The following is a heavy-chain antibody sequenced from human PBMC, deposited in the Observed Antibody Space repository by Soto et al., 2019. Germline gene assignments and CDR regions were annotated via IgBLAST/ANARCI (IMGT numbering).Heavy chain of an antibody. CDR1: GFTFSSYG. D-gene: IGHD2-15*01. CDR3: AKPRGRRGNEVYFDY. J-gene: IGHJ4*02. CDR2: ISYDGSNK. V-gene: IGHV3-30*18. Sequence: GGSLRLSCAATGFTFSSYGMHWVRQAPGKGLEWVAVISYDGSNKYYADSVKGRFTISRDNSKNTLYLQMNSLRAEDTAVYYCAKPRGRRGNEVYFDYWGQGTLVTVSS.